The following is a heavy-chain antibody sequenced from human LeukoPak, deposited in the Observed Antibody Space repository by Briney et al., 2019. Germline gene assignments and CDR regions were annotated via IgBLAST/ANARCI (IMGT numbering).Heavy chain of an antibody. CDR3: AKAGHDSSGDGPDY. J-gene: IGHJ4*02. V-gene: IGHV3-9*01. D-gene: IGHD3-22*01. CDR2: ISWNSGSI. Sequence: HPGGSLRLSCAASGFTFDDYAMHWVRQAPGKGLEWVSGISWNSGSIGYADSVKGRFTISRDNAKNSLYLQMNSLRAEDTALYYCAKAGHDSSGDGPDYWGQGTLVTVSS. CDR1: GFTFDDYA.